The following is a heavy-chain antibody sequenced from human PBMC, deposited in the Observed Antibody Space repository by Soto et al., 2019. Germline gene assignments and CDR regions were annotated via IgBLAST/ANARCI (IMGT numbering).Heavy chain of an antibody. J-gene: IGHJ3*01. D-gene: IGHD3-10*01. CDR1: GGSISSGGYY. CDR3: ARYFMVRGVMSAFDL. Sequence: SETLSLTCTVSGGSISSGGYYWSWIRQHPGKGLEWIGYIYYIGSTYYNPSLKSRVTISVDTSQNQFSLKLSSVTAADTAVYYCARYFMVRGVMSAFDLWGQGTMVT. CDR2: IYYIGST. V-gene: IGHV4-31*03.